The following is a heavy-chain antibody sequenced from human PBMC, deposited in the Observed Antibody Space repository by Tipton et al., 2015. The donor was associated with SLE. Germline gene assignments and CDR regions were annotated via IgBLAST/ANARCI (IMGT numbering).Heavy chain of an antibody. J-gene: IGHJ6*03. CDR1: GGSSNSGGYC. CDR3: AREGFSYGPENYYYYYMDV. D-gene: IGHD5-18*01. CDR2: IYDSGFGDIYNRANS. Sequence: TLSLTCAVSGGSSNSGGYCWTWIRQHPGKGLEWIGDIYDSGFGDIYNRANSHYNPSLQSRLSISLDTSNNQFSLKLTSVTAADTAVYFCAREGFSYGPENYYYYYMDVWGKGTAVTVSS. V-gene: IGHV4-31*11.